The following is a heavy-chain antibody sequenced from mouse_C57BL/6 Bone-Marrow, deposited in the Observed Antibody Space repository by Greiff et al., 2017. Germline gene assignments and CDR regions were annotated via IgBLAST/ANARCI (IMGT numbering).Heavy chain of an antibody. Sequence: QVQLQQPGAELVKPGASVKMSCKASGYTFTSYWITWVKQRPGQGLEWIGDIYPGSGSTNYNEKFKSKATLTVDTSSSTAYMQRSRLTSEDSAVYYCAREGYGYDGAWFAYWGQGTLVTVSA. CDR2: IYPGSGST. J-gene: IGHJ3*01. CDR1: GYTFTSYW. D-gene: IGHD2-2*01. V-gene: IGHV1-55*01. CDR3: AREGYGYDGAWFAY.